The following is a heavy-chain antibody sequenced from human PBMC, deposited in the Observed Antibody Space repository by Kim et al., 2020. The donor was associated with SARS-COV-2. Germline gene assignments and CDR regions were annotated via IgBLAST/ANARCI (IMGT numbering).Heavy chain of an antibody. CDR2: ISYDGSNK. V-gene: IGHV3-30-3*01. CDR1: GFTFSSYA. D-gene: IGHD6-13*01. CDR3: ASGGAMPGIAAAGTDAPWYY. J-gene: IGHJ4*02. Sequence: GGSLRLSCAASGFTFSSYAMHWVRQAPGKGLEWVAVISYDGSNKYYADSVKGRFTISRDNSKNTLYLQMNSLRAEDTAVYYCASGGAMPGIAAAGTDAPWYYWGQGTLVTVSS.